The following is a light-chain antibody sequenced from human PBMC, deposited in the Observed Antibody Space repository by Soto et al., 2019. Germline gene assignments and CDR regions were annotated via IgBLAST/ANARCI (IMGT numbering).Light chain of an antibody. V-gene: IGLV1-44*01. J-gene: IGLJ3*02. Sequence: QSMLTQPPSASGTPGQRVTISCSGSSSNFGSNSVSWYQHLPGTAPRLLIYSNNQRPSGVPDRFSGSKSGTSASLAISGLQSEDEAEYYCAAWDDSLKGPVFGGGTKLTVL. CDR2: SNN. CDR3: AAWDDSLKGPV. CDR1: SSNFGSNS.